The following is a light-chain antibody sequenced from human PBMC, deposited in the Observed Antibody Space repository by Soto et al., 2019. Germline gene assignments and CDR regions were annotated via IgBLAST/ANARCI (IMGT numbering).Light chain of an antibody. CDR3: NSFTTSSTYV. V-gene: IGLV2-18*02. Sequence: QSVLTQPASVSGSPGQSITISCTGTSSDIGSYNRVSWYQQPPGTAPKLIIYEVNNRPSEVPDRFSGSKSGNTASLTISGLQAEDEADYYCNSFTTSSTYVFGTGTKVTVL. CDR1: SSDIGSYNR. J-gene: IGLJ1*01. CDR2: EVN.